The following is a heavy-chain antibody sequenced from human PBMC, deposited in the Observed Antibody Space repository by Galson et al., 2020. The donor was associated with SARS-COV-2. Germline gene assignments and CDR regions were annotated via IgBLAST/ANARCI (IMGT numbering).Heavy chain of an antibody. Sequence: MESAESLRLSCAAYGSAVSSKYMSWVSQAPGKGLEWVPVIYYDGKTNNADSVRGRFTIPRSTSKNTASLQMNSLRAEDTAMYYCVRDGGTSPYDYWGPGTLVSVSS. J-gene: IGHJ4*02. CDR3: VRDGGTSPYDY. V-gene: IGHV3-53*05. CDR1: GSAVSSKY. CDR2: IYYDGKT.